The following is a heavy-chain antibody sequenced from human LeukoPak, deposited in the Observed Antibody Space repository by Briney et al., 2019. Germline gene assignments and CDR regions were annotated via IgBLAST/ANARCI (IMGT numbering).Heavy chain of an antibody. V-gene: IGHV4-59*01. CDR2: IYSSAST. CDR1: GGSLSSYY. CDR3: ARARVRSYSYDSSGFYTSDWHFDL. Sequence: SETLSLTCTVSGGSLSSYYWSWIRQPPGKGLEWIGYIYSSASTKYNPSLKSRVTISVDTSKNQFSLKLSSVTAADTAVYYCARARVRSYSYDSSGFYTSDWHFDLWGRGTLVTVSS. J-gene: IGHJ2*01. D-gene: IGHD3-22*01.